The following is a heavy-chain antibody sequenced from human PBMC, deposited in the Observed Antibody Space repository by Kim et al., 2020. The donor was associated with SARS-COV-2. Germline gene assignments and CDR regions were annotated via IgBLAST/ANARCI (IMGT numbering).Heavy chain of an antibody. D-gene: IGHD1-26*01. CDR3: AKDQNVGY. Sequence: GVGTYYADSVKGRFTISRDNSKNTLFLQMNSLRAEDTAIYFCAKDQNVGYWGQGTLVTVS. J-gene: IGHJ4*02. CDR2: GVGT. V-gene: IGHV3-23*01.